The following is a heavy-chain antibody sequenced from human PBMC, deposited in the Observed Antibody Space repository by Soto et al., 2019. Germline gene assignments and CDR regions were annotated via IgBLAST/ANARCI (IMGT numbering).Heavy chain of an antibody. V-gene: IGHV4-59*01. D-gene: IGHD4-4*01. CDR3: ARVVTPAGRKTYYYYGMDV. J-gene: IGHJ6*02. CDR2: IYYGGST. Sequence: PSETLSLTCTVSGGSISSYYWSWIRQPPGKGLEWIGYIYYGGSTNYNPSLKSRVTISVDTSKNQFSLKLSSVTAADTAVYYCARVVTPAGRKTYYYYGMDVWGQGTTVTVSS. CDR1: GGSISSYY.